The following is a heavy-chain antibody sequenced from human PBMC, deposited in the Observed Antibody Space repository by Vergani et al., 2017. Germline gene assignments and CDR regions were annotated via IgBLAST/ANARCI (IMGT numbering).Heavy chain of an antibody. CDR3: ARDSIAAAQRGYYYYMDG. J-gene: IGHJ6*03. Sequence: QVQLVESGGGVVQPGRSLRLSCAASGFTFSSYGMHWVRQAPGKGLEWVAVIWYDGSNKYYADSVKGRFTISRDNSKNTLYLQRNSLRAEETAVYYCARDSIAAAQRGYYYYMDGWGKGTTVTVSS. D-gene: IGHD6-13*01. V-gene: IGHV3-33*01. CDR2: IWYDGSNK. CDR1: GFTFSSYG.